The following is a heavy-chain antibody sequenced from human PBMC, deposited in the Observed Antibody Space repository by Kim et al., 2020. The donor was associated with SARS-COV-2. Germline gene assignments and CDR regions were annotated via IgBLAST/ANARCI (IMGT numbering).Heavy chain of an antibody. Sequence: QKLQGRVTMTTDTSTSTAYMELRSLRSDDTAVYYCALPSGRHMAAALDYWGQGTLVTVSS. V-gene: IGHV1-18*01. D-gene: IGHD6-13*01. J-gene: IGHJ4*02. CDR3: ALPSGRHMAAALDY.